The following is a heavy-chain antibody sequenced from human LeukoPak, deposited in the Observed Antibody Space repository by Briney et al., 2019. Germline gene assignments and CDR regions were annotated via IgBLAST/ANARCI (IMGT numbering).Heavy chain of an antibody. CDR3: NCEIWGSYGYRFDY. V-gene: IGHV3-30*03. CDR1: GFTFSSYG. J-gene: IGHJ4*02. D-gene: IGHD3-16*01. Sequence: GGSLRLSCAASGFTFSSYGMHWVRQAPGKGLEWVAVISYDGSNKYYADSVKGRFTISRDNSKNTLYLQMNSLRAEDTAVYYWNCEIWGSYGYRFDYWGQGTLVTVSS. CDR2: ISYDGSNK.